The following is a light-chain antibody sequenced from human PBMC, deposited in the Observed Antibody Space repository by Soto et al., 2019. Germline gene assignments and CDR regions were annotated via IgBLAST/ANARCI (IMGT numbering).Light chain of an antibody. CDR3: AVWDDSLSGWV. CDR1: NFNIESNY. V-gene: IGLV1-47*01. CDR2: RNA. J-gene: IGLJ3*02. Sequence: QSVLTQPPSASGTPGQRVTFSCSGSNFNIESNYVYWYQQLPGTAPNCLIYRNAQRPSGVPDRFSGSKSGTSASLAISGLRSGDEAYYYCAVWDDSLSGWVFGGGTKLTVL.